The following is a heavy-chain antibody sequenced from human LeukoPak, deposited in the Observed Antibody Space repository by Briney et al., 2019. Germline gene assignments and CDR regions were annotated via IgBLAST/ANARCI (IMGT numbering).Heavy chain of an antibody. V-gene: IGHV4-61*01. J-gene: IGHJ4*02. CDR1: GGSIISGTYY. CDR3: ARSAGYYFDY. D-gene: IGHD1-14*01. Sequence: PSQTLSLTCAVSGGSIISGTYYWSWIRQPPGKGLEWIGYIYYSGSTNYYPSLKSRVTVSVDTSKNQFSLKLSSVTAADTAVYYCARSAGYYFDYWGQGTLVTVSS. CDR2: IYYSGST.